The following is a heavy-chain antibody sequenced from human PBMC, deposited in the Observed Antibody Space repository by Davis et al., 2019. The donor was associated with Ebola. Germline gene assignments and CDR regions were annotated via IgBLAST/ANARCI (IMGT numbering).Heavy chain of an antibody. D-gene: IGHD1-26*01. J-gene: IGHJ4*02. Sequence: SETLSLTCAVSGGSISSSNWWSWVRQPPGKGLEWIGEIYHSGSTNYNPSLKSRVTISVDTSKNQFSLKLSSVTAADTAVYYCARDLAPESGSYLPWRYGGFDYWGQGTLVTVSS. CDR3: ARDLAPESGSYLPWRYGGFDY. V-gene: IGHV4-4*02. CDR2: IYHSGST. CDR1: GGSISSSNW.